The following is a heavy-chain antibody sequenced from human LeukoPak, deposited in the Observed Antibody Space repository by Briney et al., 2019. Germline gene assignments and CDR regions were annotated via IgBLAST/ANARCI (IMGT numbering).Heavy chain of an antibody. J-gene: IGHJ5*02. CDR1: GGSFSGYY. D-gene: IGHD6-13*01. V-gene: IGHV4-34*01. CDR2: INHSGST. Sequence: KSSETLSLTCAVYGGSFSGYYWSWIRQPPGKGLEWIGEINHSGSTNYNPSLKSRVTISVDTSKNQFSLKLSSVTAADTAVYYCARHRRSSSWYFFGWFDPWGQGTLVTVSS. CDR3: ARHRRSSSWYFFGWFDP.